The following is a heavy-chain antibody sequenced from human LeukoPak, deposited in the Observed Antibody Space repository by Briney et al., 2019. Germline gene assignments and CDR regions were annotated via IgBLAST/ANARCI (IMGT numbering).Heavy chain of an antibody. CDR1: GFTFDDYG. J-gene: IGHJ4*02. CDR2: INWNGGST. V-gene: IGHV3-20*04. D-gene: IGHD6-6*01. Sequence: PGGSLRLSCAASGFTFDDYGMSWVRQAPGKGLEWVSGINWNGGSTGYADSVKGRFTISRDNAKNSLYLQMNSLRAEDTALYYCARCEGEYSSSPPDYWGQGTLVTVSS. CDR3: ARCEGEYSSSPPDY.